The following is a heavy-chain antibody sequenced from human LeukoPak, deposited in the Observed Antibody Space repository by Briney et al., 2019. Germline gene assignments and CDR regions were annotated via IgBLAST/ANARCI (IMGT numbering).Heavy chain of an antibody. Sequence: PSETLSLTCTVSGGSISSYYWSWIRQPPGKGLEWIGYIYYSGSTNYNPSLKSRVTISVDTSKNQFSLKLSSVTAADTAVYYCARASGKPYYYYYYMDVWGKGTTVTISS. CDR3: ARASGKPYYYYYYMDV. V-gene: IGHV4-59*01. CDR2: IYYSGST. CDR1: GGSISSYY. J-gene: IGHJ6*03. D-gene: IGHD5-12*01.